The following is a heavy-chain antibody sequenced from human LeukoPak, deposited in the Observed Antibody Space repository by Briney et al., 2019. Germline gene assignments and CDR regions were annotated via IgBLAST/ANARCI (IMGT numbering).Heavy chain of an antibody. V-gene: IGHV4-34*01. J-gene: IGHJ6*03. CDR3: ARGLYYDSSGYLISYYYYYYMDV. CDR2: INHSGST. Sequence: SETLSLTCAVYGGSFSGHYWSWIRQPPGKGLEWIGEINHSGSTNYNPSLKSRVTISVDTSKNQFSLKLSSVTAADTAVYYCARGLYYDSSGYLISYYYYYYMDVWGKGTTVTIFS. CDR1: GGSFSGHY. D-gene: IGHD3-22*01.